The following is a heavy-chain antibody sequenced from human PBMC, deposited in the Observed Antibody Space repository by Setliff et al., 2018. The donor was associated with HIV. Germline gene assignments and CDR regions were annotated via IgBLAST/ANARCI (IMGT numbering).Heavy chain of an antibody. V-gene: IGHV1-69*10. CDR3: ASGGYDILTGLGH. CDR2: IIPIARIP. D-gene: IGHD3-9*01. J-gene: IGHJ4*02. Sequence: SVKVSCKASGGTFNTFGMNWVRQAPGQGLAWMGGIIPIARIPNYAQKSQDRVTITADESRSTVYMEISSLTPEDTALYFCASGGYDILTGLGHWGQGTLVTVSS. CDR1: GGTFNTFG.